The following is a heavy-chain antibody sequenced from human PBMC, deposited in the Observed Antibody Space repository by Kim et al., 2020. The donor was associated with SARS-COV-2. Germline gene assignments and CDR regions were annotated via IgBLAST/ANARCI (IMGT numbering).Heavy chain of an antibody. CDR2: INPSGGST. CDR1: GYTFTSYY. D-gene: IGHD4-17*01. Sequence: PSVKVSCKASGYTFTSYYMHWVRQAPGQGLEWMGIINPSGGSTSYAQKFQGRVTMTRDTSTSTVYMELSSLRSEDTAVYYCARDRGTTVTDNWFDPWGQGTLVTVSS. J-gene: IGHJ5*02. CDR3: ARDRGTTVTDNWFDP. V-gene: IGHV1-46*01.